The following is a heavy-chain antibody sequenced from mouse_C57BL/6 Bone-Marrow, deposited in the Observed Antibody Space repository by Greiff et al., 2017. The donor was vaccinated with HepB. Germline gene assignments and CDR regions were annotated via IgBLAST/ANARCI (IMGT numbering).Heavy chain of an antibody. J-gene: IGHJ4*01. V-gene: IGHV1-81*01. CDR2: IYPRSGNT. Sequence: QVQLQQSGAELARPGASVKLSCKASGYTFTSYGISWVKQRTGQGLEWIGEIYPRSGNTYYNEKFKGKATLTADKSSSTAYMELRSLTSEDSAVYFCAREGRPSTVVAHYYAMDYWGQGTSVTVSS. CDR1: GYTFTSYG. CDR3: AREGRPSTVVAHYYAMDY. D-gene: IGHD1-1*01.